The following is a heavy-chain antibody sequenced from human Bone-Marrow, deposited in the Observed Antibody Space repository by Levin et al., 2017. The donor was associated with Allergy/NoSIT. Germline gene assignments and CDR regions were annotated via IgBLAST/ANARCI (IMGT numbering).Heavy chain of an antibody. V-gene: IGHV3-7*01. CDR2: IKEDGSDK. CDR1: GFIFSTYW. J-gene: IGHJ5*01. CDR3: AREIIGAASALDS. D-gene: IGHD7-27*01. Sequence: GSLRLSCAASGFIFSTYWMSWVRQAPGKGLEWLGNIKEDGSDKNYVESVKGRFTISRDNAKNSLYLQMNSLRAEDTAVYYCAREIIGAASALDSWGQGSLVTVSS.